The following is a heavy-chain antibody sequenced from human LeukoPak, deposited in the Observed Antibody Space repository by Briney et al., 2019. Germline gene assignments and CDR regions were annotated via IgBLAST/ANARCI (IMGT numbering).Heavy chain of an antibody. CDR2: IKQDGSGD. CDR1: GFTFSHDW. CDR3: ARDHYNWTPDQGYKVFDY. Sequence: GGSLRLSCAASGFTFSHDWMSWVRQAPGKGLEWVASIKQDGSGDFYVDSVKGRFTISRDNAKNSVHLQMNSLRAEDTAVYYCARDHYNWTPDQGYKVFDYWGQGSLVTVSS. D-gene: IGHD1-1*01. J-gene: IGHJ4*02. V-gene: IGHV3-7*01.